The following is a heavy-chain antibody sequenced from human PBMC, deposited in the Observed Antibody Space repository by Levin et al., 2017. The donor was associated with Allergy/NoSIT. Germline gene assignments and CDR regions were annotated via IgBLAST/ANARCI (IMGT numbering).Heavy chain of an antibody. CDR1: GYTFTGYY. CDR2: INPNSGGT. CDR3: AREQGTSIAVAGTPRYYYYYGMDV. J-gene: IGHJ6*02. V-gene: IGHV1-2*04. Sequence: ASVKVSCKASGYTFTGYYMHWVRQAPGQGLEWMGWINPNSGGTNYAQKFQGWVTMTRDTSISTAYMELSRLRSDDTAVYYCAREQGTSIAVAGTPRYYYYYGMDVWGQGTTVTVSS. D-gene: IGHD6-19*01.